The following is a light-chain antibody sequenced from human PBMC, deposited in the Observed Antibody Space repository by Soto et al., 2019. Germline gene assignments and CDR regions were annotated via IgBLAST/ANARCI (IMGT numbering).Light chain of an antibody. CDR1: QSISSY. CDR2: ASA. Sequence: DTQMTQYPSSLYASVGDRVTITCRASQSISSYLNWYQQKPGKAPKFLIYASASLQSGVPSRFSGSGSGTDFTLTISSLQPEDFATYYCQQSYSIPLTFGQGTKVDIK. V-gene: IGKV1-39*01. CDR3: QQSYSIPLT. J-gene: IGKJ1*01.